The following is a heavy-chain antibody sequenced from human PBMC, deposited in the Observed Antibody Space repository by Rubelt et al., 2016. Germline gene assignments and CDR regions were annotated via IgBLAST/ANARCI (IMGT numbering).Heavy chain of an antibody. CDR2: IIPIFGTA. J-gene: IGHJ4*02. D-gene: IGHD6-19*01. CDR3: ARDRRGGGEQWLAYYFDY. V-gene: IGHV1-69*01. CDR1: GGTFSSYA. Sequence: QVQLVQSGAEVKKPGSSVKVSCKVSGGTFSSYAISWVRQAPGQGLEWMGGIIPIFGTANYAQKFQGRVTITADESTSTAYMELSSLRAEDTAVYYCARDRRGGGEQWLAYYFDYWGQGTLVTVSS.